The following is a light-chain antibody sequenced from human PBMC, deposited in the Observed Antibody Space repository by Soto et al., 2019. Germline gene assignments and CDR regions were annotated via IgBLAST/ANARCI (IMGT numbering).Light chain of an antibody. Sequence: EIVLTQSPGTLSLSPGERATLSCRASQSVSSYLAWYQQKPGQAPRLLIYGASSRATGIPDRISGSGSGTDFTLTISRLEPEDFAVYYCKQYGRPSRTFVQGTKVEIK. CDR1: QSVSSY. J-gene: IGKJ1*01. CDR2: GAS. V-gene: IGKV3-20*01. CDR3: KQYGRPSRT.